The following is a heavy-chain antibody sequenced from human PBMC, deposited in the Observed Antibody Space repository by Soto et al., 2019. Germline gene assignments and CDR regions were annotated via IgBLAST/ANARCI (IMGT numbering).Heavy chain of an antibody. V-gene: IGHV4-30-4*01. J-gene: IGHJ3*02. D-gene: IGHD2-15*01. CDR3: ARGEIRGGFDI. CDR2: IYDSGTT. Sequence: SETLSLTCTFSVGSINGNDYYWSWIRQSPGKGLEWIGYIYDSGTTLYSPSFRSRVTISGDTSSNHFSLKLTSVTAADTAVYFCARGEIRGGFDIWGHGTMVTVS. CDR1: VGSINGNDYY.